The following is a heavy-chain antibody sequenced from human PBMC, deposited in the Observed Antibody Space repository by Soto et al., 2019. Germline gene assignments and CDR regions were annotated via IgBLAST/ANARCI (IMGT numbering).Heavy chain of an antibody. J-gene: IGHJ6*02. CDR1: GTIFSIYT. CDR3: ARGLGGRMDD. Sequence: QVQLVESGAEVKKPGSSVRVSCKASGTIFSIYTISWVRQAPGQGLKWMGRIIPILGETNSAQKFQERVTLTADKSTNTAYMELNSLRLEDTAVYYCARGLGGRMDDWGQGTTVTVSS. D-gene: IGHD3-16*01. V-gene: IGHV1-69*08. CDR2: IIPILGET.